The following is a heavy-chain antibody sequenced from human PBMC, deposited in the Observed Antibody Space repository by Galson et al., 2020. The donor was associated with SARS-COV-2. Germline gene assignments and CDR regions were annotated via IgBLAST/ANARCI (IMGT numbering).Heavy chain of an antibody. Sequence: QAGGSLRLSCVASGFIFSDYFMHWVRQAPGKGLEWVAVVSYDGSNKFYTDSVKGRFTISRDNSKNTLFLQMNSLRAEDTAFYYCARDLVVTDFMRSYLSHWGQGILVTVSS. CDR2: VSYDGSNK. CDR1: GFIFSDYF. D-gene: IGHD2-21*02. V-gene: IGHV3-30*04. J-gene: IGHJ4*02. CDR3: ARDLVVTDFMRSYLSH.